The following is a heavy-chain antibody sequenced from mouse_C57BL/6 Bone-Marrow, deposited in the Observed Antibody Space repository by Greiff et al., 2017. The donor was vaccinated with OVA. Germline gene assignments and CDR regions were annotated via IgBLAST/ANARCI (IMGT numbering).Heavy chain of an antibody. D-gene: IGHD1-1*01. J-gene: IGHJ1*03. CDR1: GYTFTDYY. CDR2: INPYNGGT. V-gene: IGHV1-19*01. CDR3: ARRITTVVATDFDV. Sequence: VQLQQSGPVLVKPGASVKMSCKASGYTFTDYYMNWVKQSHGKSLEWIGVINPYNGGTSYNQKFKGKATLTVDKSSSTAYMALNSLTSEDSAVYYCARRITTVVATDFDVWGTGTTVTVSS.